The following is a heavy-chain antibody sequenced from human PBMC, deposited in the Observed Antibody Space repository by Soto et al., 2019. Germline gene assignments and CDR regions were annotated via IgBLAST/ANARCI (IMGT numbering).Heavy chain of an antibody. CDR2: MNPNSGNT. J-gene: IGHJ3*02. CDR3: ARGLAGEGPDASDI. Sequence: ASVKVSCKASGYTFTSYDINWVRQATGQGLEWMGWMNPNSGNTGYAQKFQGRVTMTRNTSISTAYMELSSLRSVDTAVYYCARGLAGEGPDASDIWGQGTMVTVSS. CDR1: GYTFTSYD. V-gene: IGHV1-8*01. D-gene: IGHD6-19*01.